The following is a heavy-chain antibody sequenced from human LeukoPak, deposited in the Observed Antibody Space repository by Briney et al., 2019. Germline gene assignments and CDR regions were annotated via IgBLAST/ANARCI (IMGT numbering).Heavy chain of an antibody. Sequence: PGGSLCPSCAASGFTFSSYSMNWVRQAPGKGLEWVSYISSSSSTIYYADSVKGRFTISRDKAQNSLYLQMNSLRAEDTAVYYCARLGDRYCSSTSCAPYQWFDPWGQGTPVTLSS. CDR1: GFTFSSYS. D-gene: IGHD2-2*01. V-gene: IGHV3-48*01. CDR3: ARLGDRYCSSTSCAPYQWFDP. CDR2: ISSSSSTI. J-gene: IGHJ5*02.